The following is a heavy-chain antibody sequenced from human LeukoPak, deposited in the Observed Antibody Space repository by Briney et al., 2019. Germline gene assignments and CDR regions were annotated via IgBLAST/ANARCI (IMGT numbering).Heavy chain of an antibody. J-gene: IGHJ5*02. CDR3: ARELKYQNWFDP. CDR2: IYYSGST. CDR1: GGSISSGGYY. D-gene: IGHD2/OR15-2a*01. V-gene: IGHV4-61*08. Sequence: SETLSLTCTVSGGSISSGGYYWSWIRQHPGKGLEWIGYIYYSGSTNYNPSLKSRVTISVDTSKNQFSLKLSSVTAADTAVYYCARELKYQNWFDPWGQGTLVTVSS.